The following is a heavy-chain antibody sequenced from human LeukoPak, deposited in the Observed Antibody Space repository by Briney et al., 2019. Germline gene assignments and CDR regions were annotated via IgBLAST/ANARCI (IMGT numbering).Heavy chain of an antibody. D-gene: IGHD6-13*01. CDR3: VAESYYYYYMDV. Sequence: SETLSLTCTVSGGSISSSSYYWGWIRQPPGKGLEWIGSIYCSGSTYYNPSLKSRVTISVDTSKNQFSLKLSSVTAADTAVYYCVAESYYYYYMDVWGQGTTVTVSS. CDR2: IYCSGST. J-gene: IGHJ6*03. CDR1: GGSISSSSYY. V-gene: IGHV4-39*07.